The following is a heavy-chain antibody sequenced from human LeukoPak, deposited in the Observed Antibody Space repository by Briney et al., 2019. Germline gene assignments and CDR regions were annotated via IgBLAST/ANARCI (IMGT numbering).Heavy chain of an antibody. CDR2: IYYSGST. V-gene: IGHV4-30-4*08. D-gene: IGHD2-2*01. Sequence: SETLSLTCTVSGGSISSGDYYWSWIRQPPWKGLEWIGCIYYSGSTYYNPSLKSRVTISVDTSKNQFSLKLSSVTAADTAVYYCTRGFRGVVVVPADYFDYWGQGTLVTVSS. CDR3: TRGFRGVVVVPADYFDY. J-gene: IGHJ4*02. CDR1: GGSISSGDYY.